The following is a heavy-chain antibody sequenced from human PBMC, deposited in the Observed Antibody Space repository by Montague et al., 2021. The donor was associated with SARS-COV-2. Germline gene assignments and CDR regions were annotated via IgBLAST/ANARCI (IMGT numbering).Heavy chain of an antibody. V-gene: IGHV3-23*01. CDR1: GFTFSSYA. D-gene: IGHD3-10*01. J-gene: IGHJ5*02. CDR2: ISGSGGST. Sequence: SLRLSCAASGFTFSSYAMRWVRQAPGKGLEWVSAISGSGGSTYYADSVKGRFTISRDNSKNTLYLQMNSLRAEDTAVYYCAKDQRITMFRGVIFHWFDPWGQGTLVTVSS. CDR3: AKDQRITMFRGVIFHWFDP.